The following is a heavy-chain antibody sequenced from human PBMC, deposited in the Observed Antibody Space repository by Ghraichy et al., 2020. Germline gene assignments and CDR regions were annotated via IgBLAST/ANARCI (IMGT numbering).Heavy chain of an antibody. D-gene: IGHD4-17*01. CDR2: INPDSGVT. CDR1: GYSFIGFY. V-gene: IGHV1-2*02. Sequence: ASVKVSCKASGYSFIGFYIHWVRQAPGQGLEWMGWINPDSGVTHHAQSFQGRVTMTWDTSFSTAFMELSRLTSDDTAIYYCARIRPATSGLDYWDQGTLVTVSS. J-gene: IGHJ4*02. CDR3: ARIRPATSGLDY.